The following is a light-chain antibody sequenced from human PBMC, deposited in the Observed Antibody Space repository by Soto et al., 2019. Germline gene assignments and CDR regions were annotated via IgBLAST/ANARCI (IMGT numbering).Light chain of an antibody. Sequence: QSALTQPASVSGSPGQSIAISCTGTSSDVGAYDYVSWYQQHPGKAPKLMINDVNHRPSGVSNRFSGSKSGNTASLTISGLQAVDEADYYCSSYTSSGSVIFGGGTKLTVL. CDR1: SSDVGAYDY. V-gene: IGLV2-14*03. J-gene: IGLJ2*01. CDR3: SSYTSSGSVI. CDR2: DVN.